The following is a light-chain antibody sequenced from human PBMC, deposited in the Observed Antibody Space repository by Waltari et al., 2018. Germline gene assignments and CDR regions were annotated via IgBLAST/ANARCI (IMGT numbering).Light chain of an antibody. V-gene: IGKV3-20*01. CDR1: QSVSNNY. CDR2: GAS. J-gene: IGKJ4*02. Sequence: EIVLTQSPGTLSLSPGDRATLSCRARQSVSNNYLSWYQQKPGQAPRLLSYGASSRATGIPDKISGSRSETDFTLTINRLEPEDFAVYDCQQYGRSPLTFGGGTKVEIK. CDR3: QQYGRSPLT.